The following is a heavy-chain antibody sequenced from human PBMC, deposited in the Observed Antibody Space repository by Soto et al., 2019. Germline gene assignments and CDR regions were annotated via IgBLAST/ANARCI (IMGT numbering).Heavy chain of an antibody. V-gene: IGHV4-59*08. J-gene: IGHJ4*02. CDR2: IYYSGST. D-gene: IGHD5-18*01. CDR1: GGSINGYF. CDR3: AIHDMAMVSVSYLGQ. Sequence: QVQLQESGPGLVKSSETLSLTCTVSGGSINGYFWSWIRQPPGKGLEWIGYIYYSGSTSYNPSLKGRVTISVDTSKNQFSLQLSCVTAADTALYFCAIHDMAMVSVSYLGQWGQGALVTVSS.